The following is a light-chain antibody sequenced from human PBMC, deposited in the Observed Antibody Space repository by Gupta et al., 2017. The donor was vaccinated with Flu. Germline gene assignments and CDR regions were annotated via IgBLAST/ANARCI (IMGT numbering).Light chain of an antibody. CDR2: RNN. CDR3: VPWDDNLSAYV. CDR1: YSNIGSDF. J-gene: IGLJ1*01. V-gene: IGLV1-47*01. Sequence: SVTISCAGSYSNIGSDFIHWFQQVPGTAPKLLVYRNNQRPSGVPARFSGSKSGTSASLAISGLRAEDEANYYCVPWDDNLSAYVFGTGTKVTVL.